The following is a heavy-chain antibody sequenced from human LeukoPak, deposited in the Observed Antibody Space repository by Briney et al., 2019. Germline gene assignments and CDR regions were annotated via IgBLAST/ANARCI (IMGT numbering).Heavy chain of an antibody. CDR3: ARGTDFQR. CDR1: GGSISDCY. Sequence: KTSETLSLTCTVYGGSISDCYWSWIRQPPGKGLEWIGYVHYRGSTIYNPPLKSRVTILLDTPNKQFSLRLTSVTAADTAVYYCARGTDFQRWGQGTLVTVSS. CDR2: VHYRGST. V-gene: IGHV4-59*08. J-gene: IGHJ1*01.